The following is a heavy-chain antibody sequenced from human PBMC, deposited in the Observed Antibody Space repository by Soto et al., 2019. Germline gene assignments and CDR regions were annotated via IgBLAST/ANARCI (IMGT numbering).Heavy chain of an antibody. Sequence: EVHLVETGGGLIQPGGSLRLSCAASGLSVSSSDMSWVRQASGKGLEWVSVIYSGGSTHDADSVKGRFTISRDNSKNRLHFQINSLRVDDPAVYFVSTSSRTGYHSAMAAGGQGATVIVSS. V-gene: IGHV3-53*02. CDR3: STSSRTGYHSAMAA. CDR1: GLSVSSSD. J-gene: IGHJ6*02. D-gene: IGHD6-13*01. CDR2: IYSGGST.